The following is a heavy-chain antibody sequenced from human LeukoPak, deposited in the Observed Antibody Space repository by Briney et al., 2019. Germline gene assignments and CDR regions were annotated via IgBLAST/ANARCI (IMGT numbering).Heavy chain of an antibody. V-gene: IGHV3-21*06. CDR1: GFTFSSYS. D-gene: IGHD5-24*01. J-gene: IGHJ3*02. CDR3: ARDRNLGGYNYNDAFDI. Sequence: PGGSLRLSCAASGFTFSSYSMDWVRQAPGKGLEWVSSISSSGSYIFYADSLKGRFTISRDNTKNSLYLQMNSLRAEDTAVYYCARDRNLGGYNYNDAFDIWGQGTLVTVSS. CDR2: ISSSGSYI.